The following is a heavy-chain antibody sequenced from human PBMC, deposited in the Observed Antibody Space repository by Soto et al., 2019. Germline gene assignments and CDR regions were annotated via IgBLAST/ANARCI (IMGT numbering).Heavy chain of an antibody. Sequence: QVQLVQSGAEVKNPGASVKVSCKASGYTFTRYGIGWARQAPGQGLEWMGWINTYNGNTNYAQNVQGRVTLTTDTYTRTADMELRGLSSNNADIDYCAMVDDYVTPSPHDGWGQGDTGSVCS. J-gene: IGHJ6*02. CDR1: GYTFTRYG. CDR3: AMVDDYVTPSPHDG. D-gene: IGHD3-16*01. CDR2: INTYNGNT. V-gene: IGHV1-18*01.